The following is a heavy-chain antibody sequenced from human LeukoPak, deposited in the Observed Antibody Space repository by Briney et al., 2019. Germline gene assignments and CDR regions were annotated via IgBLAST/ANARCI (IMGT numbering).Heavy chain of an antibody. CDR2: ISGSGGST. D-gene: IGHD1-26*01. J-gene: IGHJ4*02. CDR3: AKDGKNYFDY. Sequence: PGGSLRLSCAASGFTFSSYAMSWVRQAPGKGLEWVSAISGSGGSTYYADSVKGRFTISRDNSKNSLSLQMNSQRAEDTALYYCAKDGKNYFDYWGQGTLVTVSS. CDR1: GFTFSSYA. V-gene: IGHV3-23*01.